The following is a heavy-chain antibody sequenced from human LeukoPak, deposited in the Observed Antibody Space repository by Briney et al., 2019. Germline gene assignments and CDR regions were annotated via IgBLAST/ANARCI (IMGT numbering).Heavy chain of an antibody. Sequence: GGSLRLSCAASGFTFSSYAMSWVRQAPGKGLEWVSAISGSGGSTYYADSVKGRFTISRDNSRNTLYLQMHSLRAEDTAVYYCAKGPGPYYYYYMDVWGKGTTVTVSS. J-gene: IGHJ6*03. CDR2: ISGSGGST. CDR3: AKGPGPYYYYYMDV. V-gene: IGHV3-23*01. CDR1: GFTFSSYA.